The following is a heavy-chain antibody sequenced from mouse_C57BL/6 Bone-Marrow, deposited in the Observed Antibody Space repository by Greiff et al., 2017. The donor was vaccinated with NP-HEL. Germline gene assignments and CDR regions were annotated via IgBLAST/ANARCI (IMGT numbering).Heavy chain of an antibody. V-gene: IGHV1-55*01. Sequence: VQLQQPGAELVKPGASVKMSCKASGYTFTSYWITWVKQRPGQGLEWIGDIYPGSGSTNYNEKFKSKATLTVDTSSSTAYMQLSSLTSEDSAVYYCARSTIVTLRAMDYWGQGTSVTVSS. J-gene: IGHJ4*01. CDR1: GYTFTSYW. CDR3: ARSTIVTLRAMDY. D-gene: IGHD2-5*01. CDR2: IYPGSGST.